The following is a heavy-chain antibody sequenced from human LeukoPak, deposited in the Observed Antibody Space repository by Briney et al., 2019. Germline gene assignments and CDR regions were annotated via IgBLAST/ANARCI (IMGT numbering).Heavy chain of an antibody. J-gene: IGHJ6*03. V-gene: IGHV1-18*01. Sequence: ASVRVSCKAYGYNFATSGIGWVRQAPGQGLEWLGWISGYNGNTKSAPKLQGRVTMTTDTSTGTAYLELGSLRVDDTAIYYCARDLGPYTGSYYSYYHYMDVWGEGTSVTVSS. CDR3: ARDLGPYTGSYYSYYHYMDV. CDR2: ISGYNGNT. D-gene: IGHD1-26*01. CDR1: GYNFATSG.